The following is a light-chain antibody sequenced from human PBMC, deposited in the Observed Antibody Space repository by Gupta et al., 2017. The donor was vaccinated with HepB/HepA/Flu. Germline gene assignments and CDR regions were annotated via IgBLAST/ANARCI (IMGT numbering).Light chain of an antibody. Sequence: QSVLTQPPSVSAAPGQKVTLSCSGSSSNIGNNYISWYQPLPGTAPKLLIYDNDKRPSGIPDRFSGSKSGTSATLGITGLQTWDEADYYCGTWDGSLSIHVFGPGTKVTVL. J-gene: IGLJ1*01. V-gene: IGLV1-51*01. CDR2: DND. CDR3: GTWDGSLSIHV. CDR1: SSNIGNNY.